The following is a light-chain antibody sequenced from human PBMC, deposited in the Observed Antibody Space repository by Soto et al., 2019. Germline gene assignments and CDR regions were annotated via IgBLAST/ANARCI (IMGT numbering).Light chain of an antibody. J-gene: IGLJ1*01. V-gene: IGLV2-23*01. CDR3: CSSAGSSTFA. CDR2: EDT. CDR1: SSDVGHYPL. Sequence: QSALTQPASVSASPGQSITISCTGTSSDVGHYPLVSWYQQHPGKVPKLIIHEDTKRSLGLSNRFSASKSGNTASLTISGLQAEDEADYYCCSSAGSSTFAFGTGTKVTAL.